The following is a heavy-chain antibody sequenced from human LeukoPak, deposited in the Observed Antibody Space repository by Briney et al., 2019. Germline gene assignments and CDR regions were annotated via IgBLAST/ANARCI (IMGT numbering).Heavy chain of an antibody. CDR2: IYHSGST. Sequence: SETLSLTCAVSGYSISSGYYWGWIRQPPGKGLEWIGSIYHSGSTYYNPSLKSRVTISVDTSKNQFSLKLSSVTAADTAVYYCARLEAYCGGDCYSGFDYWGQGTPVTVSS. V-gene: IGHV4-38-2*01. D-gene: IGHD2-21*01. CDR1: GYSISSGYY. CDR3: ARLEAYCGGDCYSGFDY. J-gene: IGHJ4*02.